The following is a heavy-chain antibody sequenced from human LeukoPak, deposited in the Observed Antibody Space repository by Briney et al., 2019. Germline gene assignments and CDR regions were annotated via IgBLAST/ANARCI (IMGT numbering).Heavy chain of an antibody. CDR3: AREAFDGSGWAIDY. CDR1: GGSISSYY. V-gene: IGHV4-59*12. J-gene: IGHJ4*02. Sequence: PSETLSLTCTVSGGSISSYYWSWIRQPPGKGLEWIGYIYYSGSTNYNPSLKSRVTISVDTSKNQFSLKLSSVTAADTAVYYCAREAFDGSGWAIDYWGQGTLVTVSS. D-gene: IGHD6-19*01. CDR2: IYYSGST.